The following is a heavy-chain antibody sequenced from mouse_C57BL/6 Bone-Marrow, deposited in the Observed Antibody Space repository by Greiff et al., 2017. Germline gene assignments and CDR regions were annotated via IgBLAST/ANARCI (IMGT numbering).Heavy chain of an antibody. CDR1: GFTFSDFY. CDR3: ARDYYGSSYWYFDV. CDR2: SRNKANDYTT. Sequence: EVKVVESGGGLVQSGRSLRLSCATSGFTFSDFYMEWVRQAPGKGLEWIAASRNKANDYTTEYSAPVKGRFIVSRDTSQSILYLQMNALRAEDTAIYYCARDYYGSSYWYFDVWGTGTTVTVSS. V-gene: IGHV7-1*01. D-gene: IGHD1-1*01. J-gene: IGHJ1*03.